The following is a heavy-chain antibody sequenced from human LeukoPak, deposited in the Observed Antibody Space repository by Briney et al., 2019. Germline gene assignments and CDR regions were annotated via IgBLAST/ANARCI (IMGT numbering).Heavy chain of an antibody. V-gene: IGHV3-53*01. CDR1: GFTVSSNY. CDR2: IYSGGST. CDR3: ARDELGPYYYGMDV. Sequence: TGGSLRLSCAASGFTVSSNYMSWVRRAPGKGLEWVSVIYSGGSTYYADSVKGRFTISRDNSKNTLYLQMNSLRAEDTAVYYCARDELGPYYYGMDVWGQGTTVTVSS. D-gene: IGHD1-26*01. J-gene: IGHJ6*02.